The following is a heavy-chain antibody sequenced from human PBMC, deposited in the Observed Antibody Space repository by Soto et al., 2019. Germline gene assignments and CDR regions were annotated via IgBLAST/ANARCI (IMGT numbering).Heavy chain of an antibody. CDR1: GFSLSRYG. CDR3: ARDLWSWSLLIDP. Sequence: PGGSLRLSCTASGFSLSRYGVHWIRQAPGKGLEWVAGLWANGFTTSYRDSVKGRFTISRDTPENRVYLEMNSLGAEDTAVYYCARDLWSWSLLIDPCGQGPLVTVSS. CDR2: LWANGFTT. V-gene: IGHV3-33*01. D-gene: IGHD2-8*02. J-gene: IGHJ5*02.